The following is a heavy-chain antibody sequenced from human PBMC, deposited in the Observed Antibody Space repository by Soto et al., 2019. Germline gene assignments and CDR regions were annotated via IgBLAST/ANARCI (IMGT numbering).Heavy chain of an antibody. J-gene: IGHJ4*02. D-gene: IGHD3-22*01. CDR3: ARDRYYYDSSGYCDY. CDR1: GYTFGNHW. V-gene: IGHV3-74*01. CDR2: MNSDGGII. Sequence: GGSLRLSCAVAGYTFGNHWMHWVRQAPGKGLEWVSRMNSDGGIINYADSVKGRFTISRDNAKNTLYLQMNSLRAEDTAVYYCARDRYYYDSSGYCDYWGQGTLVTVSS.